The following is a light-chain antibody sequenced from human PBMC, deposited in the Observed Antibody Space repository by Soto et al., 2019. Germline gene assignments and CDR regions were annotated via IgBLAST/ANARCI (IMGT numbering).Light chain of an antibody. J-gene: IGLJ1*01. Sequence: QSVLTQPASVSGSPGQSVTISCTGASSDVGGYDYVSWYQQHPGKAPKLILYEVHNRPSGVSNPFSGSKSGNTASLIISGLQADDEADYYCSSYSTTSTLVFGSGTKLTVL. CDR2: EVH. CDR1: SSDVGGYDY. CDR3: SSYSTTSTLV. V-gene: IGLV2-14*01.